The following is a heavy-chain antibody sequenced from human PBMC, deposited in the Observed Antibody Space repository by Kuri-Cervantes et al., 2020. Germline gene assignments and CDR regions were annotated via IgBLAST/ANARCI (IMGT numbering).Heavy chain of an antibody. CDR2: IRQDRSEM. CDR1: GFTLSAYW. CDR3: ARDEYEGYYDSSGYSFDY. D-gene: IGHD3-22*01. Sequence: GGSLRLFCAVSGFTLSAYWMNWVRQAPGKGLELVASIRQDRSEMLYVDSVRSRFTISRDNARNSLYLQMNSLRDEDTAVYYCARDEYEGYYDSSGYSFDYWGKGTPVTVSS. V-gene: IGHV3-7*01. J-gene: IGHJ4*01.